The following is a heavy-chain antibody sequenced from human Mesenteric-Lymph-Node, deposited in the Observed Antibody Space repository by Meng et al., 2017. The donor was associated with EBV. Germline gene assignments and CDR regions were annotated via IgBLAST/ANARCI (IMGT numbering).Heavy chain of an antibody. J-gene: IGHJ4*02. CDR3: ARGREYSWGY. Sequence: QVQLQESGPGLVKPSGTLSPTCGVSGGSISNDHWWSWVRQPPGKGLEWIGEMYHSGSTNYNPSLKSRVTISVDKSKNQFFLNLNSVTAADTAVYYCARGREYSWGYWGQGTLVTVSS. CDR1: GGSISNDHW. V-gene: IGHV4-4*02. CDR2: MYHSGST. D-gene: IGHD4-11*01.